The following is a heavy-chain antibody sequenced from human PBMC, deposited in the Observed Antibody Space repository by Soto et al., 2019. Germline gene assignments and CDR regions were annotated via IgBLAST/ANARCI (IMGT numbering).Heavy chain of an antibody. CDR3: ARGGGYSYGYFGGYHFDY. CDR1: GFTFSSYA. D-gene: IGHD5-18*01. CDR2: ISSNGGST. V-gene: IGHV3-64*01. Sequence: EVQLVESGGGLVQPGGSLRLSCAASGFTFSSYAMYWVRQAPGKGLEYVSAISSNGGSTYYANSVKGRFTISRDNSKNTLYLQMGSLRAEDMAVYYCARGGGYSYGYFGGYHFDYWGQGTLVTVSS. J-gene: IGHJ4*02.